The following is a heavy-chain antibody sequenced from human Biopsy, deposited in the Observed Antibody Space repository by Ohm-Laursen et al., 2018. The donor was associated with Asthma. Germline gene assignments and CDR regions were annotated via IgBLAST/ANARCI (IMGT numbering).Heavy chain of an antibody. CDR1: GFTFSSYA. D-gene: IGHD3-9*01. CDR3: AKAERYFDWYWFDP. Sequence: PRTLSCSASGFTFSSYAMHWVRQVPGKGLEWVAVISHDGSNKYYADSVKGRFTISRDNSKNTLYLQMNSLRAEDTAVYYCAKAERYFDWYWFDPWGQGTLVTVSS. CDR2: ISHDGSNK. J-gene: IGHJ5*02. V-gene: IGHV3-30-3*01.